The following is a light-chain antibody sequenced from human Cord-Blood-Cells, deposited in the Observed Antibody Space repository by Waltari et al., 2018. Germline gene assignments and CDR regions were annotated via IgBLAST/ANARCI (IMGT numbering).Light chain of an antibody. CDR1: QSVSSSY. CDR3: QQYGSSPPIT. CDR2: GAS. V-gene: IGKV3-20*01. J-gene: IGKJ5*01. Sequence: EIVLTQSPGTLSLSPGERATLSCRASQSVSSSYLAWYQQKPGQAPRLLIYGASSRATGIPDRFSGSGSGTDFTLNISRLEPEDCAVYDCQQYGSSPPITFGQGTRLEIK.